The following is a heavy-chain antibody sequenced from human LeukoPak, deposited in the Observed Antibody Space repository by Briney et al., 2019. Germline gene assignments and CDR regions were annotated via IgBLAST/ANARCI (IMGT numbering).Heavy chain of an antibody. CDR1: GGSISSYY. D-gene: IGHD1-26*01. CDR2: IYYSGST. J-gene: IGHJ4*02. V-gene: IGHV4-59*08. CDR3: ARQPISGSYWGYFDY. Sequence: PLETLSLTCTVSGGSISSYYWSWIRQPPGKGLEWIGYIYYSGSTNYNPSLKSRLTMSVDTSKNQFSLKLSSVTAADTAVYYCARQPISGSYWGYFDYWGQGTLVTVSS.